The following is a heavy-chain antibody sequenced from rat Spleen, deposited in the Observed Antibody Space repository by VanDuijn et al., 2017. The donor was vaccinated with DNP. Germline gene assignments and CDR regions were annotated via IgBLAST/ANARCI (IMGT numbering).Heavy chain of an antibody. V-gene: IGHV5-25*01. CDR1: GFTFNTYD. Sequence: EVQLVESGGGLVQPGRSLKLSCAASGFTFNTYDMAWVRQAPTRGLEWVAAIVTSGGRTYYRDSVKGRFTVSRDDAEGTLYLQMDSLRSEDTATYYCVRRFYGTYGLSGDGYFDSWGQGVMVTVSS. CDR2: IVTSGGRT. J-gene: IGHJ2*01. CDR3: VRRFYGTYGLSGDGYFDS. D-gene: IGHD2-1*01.